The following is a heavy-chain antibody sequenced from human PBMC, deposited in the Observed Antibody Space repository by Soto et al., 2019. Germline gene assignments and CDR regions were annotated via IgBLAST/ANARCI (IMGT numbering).Heavy chain of an antibody. J-gene: IGHJ6*03. V-gene: IGHV1-18*01. CDR2: ISAYNGNT. CDR3: AREVYDYIWGSYRNMDV. Sequence: QVQLVQSGAEVKKPGASVKVSCKASGYTFTSYGISWVRQAPGQGLEWIGWISAYNGNTNYAQKLQGRVTMTTDTSTSTAYMELRSLRSDDTAVYYCAREVYDYIWGSYRNMDVWGKGTTVTVSS. D-gene: IGHD3-16*02. CDR1: GYTFTSYG.